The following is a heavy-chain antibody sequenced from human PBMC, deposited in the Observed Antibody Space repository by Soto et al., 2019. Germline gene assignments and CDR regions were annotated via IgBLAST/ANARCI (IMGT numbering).Heavy chain of an antibody. Sequence: ASVKVSCKVSGYTLTELSMHWVRQAPGKGLEWMGGFDPEDGETNYAQKFQGRVTMTEDTSTDTAYMELSRLRSDDTAVYYCARGRYCSSTSCYASFYYGMDVWGQGTTVTVSS. CDR2: FDPEDGET. CDR1: GYTLTELS. J-gene: IGHJ6*02. V-gene: IGHV1-24*01. CDR3: ARGRYCSSTSCYASFYYGMDV. D-gene: IGHD2-2*01.